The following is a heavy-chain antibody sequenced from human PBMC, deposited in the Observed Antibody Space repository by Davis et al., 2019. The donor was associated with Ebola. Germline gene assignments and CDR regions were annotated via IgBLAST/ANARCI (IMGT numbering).Heavy chain of an antibody. CDR2: ISSSSSYT. Sequence: GGSLRLSCAASGFTFSDYYMSWIRQAPGKGLEWVSYISSSSSYTNYADSVKGRFTISRDNAKNTLYLQMNSLRAEDTAVYYCARSYRSSGWYRYYFDYWGQGTLVTVSS. V-gene: IGHV3-11*06. J-gene: IGHJ4*02. CDR1: GFTFSDYY. CDR3: ARSYRSSGWYRYYFDY. D-gene: IGHD6-19*01.